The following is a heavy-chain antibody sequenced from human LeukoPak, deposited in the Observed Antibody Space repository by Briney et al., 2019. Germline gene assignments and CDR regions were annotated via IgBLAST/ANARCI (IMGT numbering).Heavy chain of an antibody. D-gene: IGHD3-16*01. CDR1: AYTLTGYY. CDR3: ARVRYRLAETYIDY. CDR2: IYPNSGGT. Sequence: ASVKVSCKASAYTLTGYYMHWVRQAPGQGLEWMGWIYPNSGGTNYAQKFQGRVTMTRDTSISTAYMELSRLRSDDTAVYYCARVRYRLAETYIDYWGQGTLVTVSS. J-gene: IGHJ4*02. V-gene: IGHV1-2*02.